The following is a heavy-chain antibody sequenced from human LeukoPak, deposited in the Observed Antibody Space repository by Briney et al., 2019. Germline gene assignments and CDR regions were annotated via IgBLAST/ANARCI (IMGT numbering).Heavy chain of an antibody. Sequence: GASVKVSCKVSGYTLTEISMHWVRQAPGQGLEWMGGIIPIFGTANYAQKFQGRVTITADESTSTAYMELSSLRSEDTAVYYCASGARPEIAAAGTWFYYYYYMDVWGKGTTVTISS. CDR2: IIPIFGTA. V-gene: IGHV1-69*13. D-gene: IGHD6-13*01. J-gene: IGHJ6*03. CDR1: GYTLTEIS. CDR3: ASGARPEIAAAGTWFYYYYYMDV.